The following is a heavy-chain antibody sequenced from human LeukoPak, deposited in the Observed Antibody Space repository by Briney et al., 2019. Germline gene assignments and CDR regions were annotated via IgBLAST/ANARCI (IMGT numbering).Heavy chain of an antibody. CDR2: INSDGSRT. D-gene: IGHD6-19*01. CDR3: ARDGSAWLPFDY. V-gene: IGHV3-74*01. CDR1: GLTFSSYW. J-gene: IGHJ4*02. Sequence: GGSLRLSCAASGLTFSSYWMHWVRQAPGKGLVWVSRINSDGSRTNYADSAKGRFTISRDNAKNTLYLQMNSLRAEDTAVYHCARDGSAWLPFDYWGQGTLVTVSS.